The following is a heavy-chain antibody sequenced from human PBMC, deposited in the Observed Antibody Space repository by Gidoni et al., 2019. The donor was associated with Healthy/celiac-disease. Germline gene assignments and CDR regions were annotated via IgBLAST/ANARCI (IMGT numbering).Heavy chain of an antibody. V-gene: IGHV4-39*01. CDR1: GGPISSSSYY. Sequence: QLQLQESGPGLVKPSETLSLTCTVSGGPISSSSYYWGWIRQPPGKGLEWIGSIYYSGSTYYNPSLKSRVTISVDTSKNQFSLKLSSVTAADTAVYYCARIKPHIVVVPALGWFDPWGQGTLVTVSS. CDR2: IYYSGST. D-gene: IGHD2-2*01. J-gene: IGHJ5*02. CDR3: ARIKPHIVVVPALGWFDP.